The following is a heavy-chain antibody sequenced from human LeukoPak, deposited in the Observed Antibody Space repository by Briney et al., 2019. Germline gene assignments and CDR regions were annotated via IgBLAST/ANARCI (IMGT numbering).Heavy chain of an antibody. V-gene: IGHV4-39*07. J-gene: IGHJ4*02. CDR3: ARDLYYDSSGQSHDY. Sequence: SETLSLTCTVSGGSISSSSYYWGWIRQPPGKGLEWIGSIYYSGSTYYNPSLKSRVTISVDTSKNQFSLKLSSVTAADTAVYYCARDLYYDSSGQSHDYWGQGTLVTVSS. CDR2: IYYSGST. D-gene: IGHD3-22*01. CDR1: GGSISSSSYY.